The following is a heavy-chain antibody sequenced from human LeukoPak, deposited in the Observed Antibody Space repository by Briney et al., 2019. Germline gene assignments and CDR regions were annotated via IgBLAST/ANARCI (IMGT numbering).Heavy chain of an antibody. CDR3: ASLGPTAYDSSGYYYDAFDI. CDR1: GYSFTSYW. CDR2: IDPSDSYT. J-gene: IGHJ3*02. D-gene: IGHD3-22*01. V-gene: IGHV5-10-1*01. Sequence: PGGSLRLSCKGSGYSFTSYWIGWVRQMPGKGLEWMGRIDPSDSYTNYSPSFQGHVTISADKSISTAYLQWSSLKASDTAMYYCASLGPTAYDSSGYYYDAFDIWGQGTMVTVSS.